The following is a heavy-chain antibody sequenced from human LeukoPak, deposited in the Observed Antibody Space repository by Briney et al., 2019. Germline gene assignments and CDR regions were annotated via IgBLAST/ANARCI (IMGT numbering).Heavy chain of an antibody. D-gene: IGHD3-9*01. J-gene: IGHJ4*02. CDR1: GYAFTSYG. CDR3: ATHLVTYYDILTGYFDY. V-gene: IGHV1-18*01. CDR2: ISAYNGNT. Sequence: ASVKVSCKASGYAFTSYGTSWVRQAPGQGLEWMGWISAYNGNTNYAQKLQGRVTMTTDTSTSTAYMELRSLRSDDTAVYYCATHLVTYYDILTGYFDYWGQGTLVTVSS.